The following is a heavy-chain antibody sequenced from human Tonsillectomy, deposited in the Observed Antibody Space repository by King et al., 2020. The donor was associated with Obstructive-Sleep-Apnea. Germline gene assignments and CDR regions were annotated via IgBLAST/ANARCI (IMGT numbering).Heavy chain of an antibody. CDR3: VRVYSSYFFDY. CDR1: GASISSGGYS. D-gene: IGHD4-11*01. Sequence: QLQESGPGLVKPSQTLSLTCAVSGASISSGGYSWSWIRQPPGKGLDWIGYLFYNGNTYYNPSLKSRVTISPEPSKNQFSLKLSSVTAADTAVYYCVRVYSSYFFDYWGQGTLVTVSS. V-gene: IGHV4-30-4*07. CDR2: LFYNGNT. J-gene: IGHJ4*02.